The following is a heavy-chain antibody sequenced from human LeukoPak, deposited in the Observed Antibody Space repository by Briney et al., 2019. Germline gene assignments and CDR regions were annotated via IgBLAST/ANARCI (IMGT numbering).Heavy chain of an antibody. V-gene: IGHV4-59*01. D-gene: IGHD3-22*01. Sequence: PSETLSLTCTVSGGSISSYYWSWIRQPPGKGLEWIGYIYYSGSTNYNPSLKSRVTISVDTSKNQFSLKLSSVTAADTAVYYCARDQRPYYYDSSGYYPSHYYYGMDVWGQGTTVTVSS. CDR2: IYYSGST. CDR1: GGSISSYY. CDR3: ARDQRPYYYDSSGYYPSHYYYGMDV. J-gene: IGHJ6*02.